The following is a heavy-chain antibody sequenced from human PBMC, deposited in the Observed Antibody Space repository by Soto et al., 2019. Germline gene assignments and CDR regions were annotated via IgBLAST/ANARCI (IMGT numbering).Heavy chain of an antibody. D-gene: IGHD3-22*01. Sequence: SEALSLTCSVSGGSISSYYWSWIRQPPGKGLEWIAYIYYSGSTSYNPSLKSRVSISLDTSKSQFSLKLSSVTAADTAVYYCARTYDGSGPNSGGYGFDIWGQGTMVTVS. CDR2: IYYSGST. J-gene: IGHJ3*02. CDR1: GGSISSYY. V-gene: IGHV4-59*01. CDR3: ARTYDGSGPNSGGYGFDI.